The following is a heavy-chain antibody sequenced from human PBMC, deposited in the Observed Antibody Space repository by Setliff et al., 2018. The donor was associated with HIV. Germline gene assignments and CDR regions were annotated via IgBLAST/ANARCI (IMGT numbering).Heavy chain of an antibody. V-gene: IGHV6-1*01. CDR2: TYYRSKWYN. D-gene: IGHD6-19*01. J-gene: IGHJ4*02. CDR3: ARGSYGSVLL. CDR1: GDSVSSNSAA. Sequence: SHTLSLTCAISGDSVSSNSAAWNWIRQSPSRGLEWLGRTYYRSKWYNDYAVSVKGRIAINPDTSRNQFSLQLDSVTPEDTAVYYCARGSYGSVLLWGQGTLVTVSS.